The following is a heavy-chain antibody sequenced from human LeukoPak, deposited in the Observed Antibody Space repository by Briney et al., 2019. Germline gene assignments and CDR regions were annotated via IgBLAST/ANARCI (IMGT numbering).Heavy chain of an antibody. CDR3: ARGGTAKPWWFDP. CDR1: GGSISSGSYY. CDR2: IYTSGST. Sequence: TSETLSLTCTVSGGSISSGSYYWSWMRQPAGKGLEWIGRIYTSGSTNYNPSLKSRVTISVDTSKNQFSLKLSSVTAADTAVYYCARGGTAKPWWFDPWGQGTLVTVSS. V-gene: IGHV4-61*02. J-gene: IGHJ5*02. D-gene: IGHD1-1*01.